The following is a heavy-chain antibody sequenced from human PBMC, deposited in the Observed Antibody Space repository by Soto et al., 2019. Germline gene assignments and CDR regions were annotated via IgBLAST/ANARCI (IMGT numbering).Heavy chain of an antibody. CDR3: ASESVYSSSWHQGKF. Sequence: PSETLSLTCGVYGGSFSGYYCSWIRQPPGKGLEWIGDINPSGSTNYNPSLKIRVTISVDTAKNQFSLKLSSVTAADTAVYYCASESVYSSSWHQGKFWGQGTLVTVSS. V-gene: IGHV4-34*01. CDR1: GGSFSGYY. D-gene: IGHD6-13*01. CDR2: INPSGST. J-gene: IGHJ4*02.